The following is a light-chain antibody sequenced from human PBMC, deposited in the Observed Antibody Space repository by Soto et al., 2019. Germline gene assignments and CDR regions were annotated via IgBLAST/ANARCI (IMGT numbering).Light chain of an antibody. Sequence: QSVLTQPASVSGAPGQSITISCTGTSSDVGGYNYVSWYQQHPGKAPKLMIYDVSNRPSGVSNRFSGSKSGNTASLTISGLQAEDEADYYGSSYTSRSTLGVFGTGTKVPVL. J-gene: IGLJ1*01. CDR2: DVS. CDR1: SSDVGGYNY. CDR3: SSYTSRSTLGV. V-gene: IGLV2-14*01.